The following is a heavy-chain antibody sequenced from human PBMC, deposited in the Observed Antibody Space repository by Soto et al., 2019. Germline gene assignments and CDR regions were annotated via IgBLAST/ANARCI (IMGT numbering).Heavy chain of an antibody. V-gene: IGHV4-39*01. Sequence: PSETLSLTCTVSGGSISSSSYYWGWIRQPPGKGLEWIGSIYYSGSTYYNPSLKSRVTISVDTSKNQFSLKLSSVTAADTAVYYCARLAESTSCYARCYYYYYMDVWGKGTTVTVSS. D-gene: IGHD2-2*01. CDR2: IYYSGST. J-gene: IGHJ6*03. CDR3: ARLAESTSCYARCYYYYYMDV. CDR1: GGSISSSSYY.